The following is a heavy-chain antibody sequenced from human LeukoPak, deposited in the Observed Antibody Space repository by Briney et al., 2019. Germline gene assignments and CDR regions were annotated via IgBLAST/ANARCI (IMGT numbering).Heavy chain of an antibody. J-gene: IGHJ6*03. CDR1: GGSFSGHY. V-gene: IGHV4-34*01. Sequence: SEILSLTCAVYGGSFSGHYWTWNRQPPGKGLEWIREINHSGSTNYNPSLKSRVTISVDTSKNQFSLKLSSVTAADTAVYYCASTYYDFWSGYYTSPSYYMDVWGKGTTVTVSS. CDR2: INHSGST. CDR3: ASTYYDFWSGYYTSPSYYMDV. D-gene: IGHD3-3*01.